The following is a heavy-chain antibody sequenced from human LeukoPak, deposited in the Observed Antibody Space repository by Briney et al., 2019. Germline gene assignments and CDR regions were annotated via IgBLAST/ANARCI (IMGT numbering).Heavy chain of an antibody. D-gene: IGHD3-9*01. CDR2: IYPGDSDT. CDR3: ARQGYDILTGQANWFDP. V-gene: IGHV5-51*01. CDR1: GYSFTSYW. J-gene: IGHJ5*02. Sequence: GESLQISCQGSGYSFTSYWIGWVRQLPGKGLEWMGVIYPGDSDTRYSPSFQGQVTISADKSISTAYLQWSSLKASDTAMYYCARQGYDILTGQANWFDPWGQGTLVTVSS.